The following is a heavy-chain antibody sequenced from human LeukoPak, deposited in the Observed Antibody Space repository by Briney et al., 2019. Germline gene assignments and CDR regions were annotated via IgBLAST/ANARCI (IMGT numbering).Heavy chain of an antibody. D-gene: IGHD6-19*01. CDR2: IAYDGNSK. Sequence: GGSLRLSCVASGFTFSRYDVHWVRQAPGKGLEWAAVIAYDGNSKIYADSVKGRFTISRDNSKNTVYLQMNSLRAEDTALYYCARAAAETGAFRDNWFDPWGQGTLVTVSS. J-gene: IGHJ5*02. CDR3: ARAAAETGAFRDNWFDP. V-gene: IGHV3-30-3*01. CDR1: GFTFSRYD.